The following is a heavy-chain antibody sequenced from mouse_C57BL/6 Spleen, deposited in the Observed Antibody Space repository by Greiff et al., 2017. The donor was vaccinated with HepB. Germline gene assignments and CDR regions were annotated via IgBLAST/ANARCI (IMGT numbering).Heavy chain of an antibody. CDR3: ARGSYYGNYVTAMDY. CDR1: GYAFSSSW. V-gene: IGHV1-82*01. CDR2: IYPGDGDT. J-gene: IGHJ4*01. D-gene: IGHD2-1*01. Sequence: VQLQQSGPELVKPGASVKISCKASGYAFSSSWMNWVKQRPGKGLEWIGRIYPGDGDTNYDGKFKGKATLTADKSSSTAYMQLSSLTSEDSAVYFCARGSYYGNYVTAMDYWGQVTSVTVSS.